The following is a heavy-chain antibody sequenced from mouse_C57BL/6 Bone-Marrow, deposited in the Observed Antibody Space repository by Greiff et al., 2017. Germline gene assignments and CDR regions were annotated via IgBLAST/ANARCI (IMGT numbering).Heavy chain of an antibody. CDR2: IYPRSGNT. D-gene: IGHD1-1*01. CDR3: ARTYGSYYYAMDY. Sequence: HVQLKESGAELARPGASVKLSCKASGYTFTSYGISWVKQRTGQGLEWIGEIYPRSGNTYYNEKFKGKATLTADKSSSTAYMELRSLTSEDSAVYFCARTYGSYYYAMDYWGQGTSVTVSS. J-gene: IGHJ4*01. CDR1: GYTFTSYG. V-gene: IGHV1-81*01.